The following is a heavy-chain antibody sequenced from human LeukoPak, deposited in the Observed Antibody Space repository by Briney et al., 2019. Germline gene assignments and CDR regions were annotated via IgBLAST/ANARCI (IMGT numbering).Heavy chain of an antibody. CDR3: AREKWFTNPLDY. CDR1: GFTFSSYW. J-gene: IGHJ4*02. D-gene: IGHD3-22*01. Sequence: GGSLRLSCAASGFTFSSYWMHWGRQAPGKGLVWVSRINSDGSSTSYADSVKGRFTISRDNAKDTLYLQMNSLRAEDTAVYYCAREKWFTNPLDYWGQGTLVTVSS. V-gene: IGHV3-74*01. CDR2: INSDGSST.